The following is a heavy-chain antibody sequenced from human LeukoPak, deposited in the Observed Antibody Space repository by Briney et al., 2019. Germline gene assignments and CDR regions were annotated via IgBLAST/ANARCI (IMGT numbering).Heavy chain of an antibody. J-gene: IGHJ4*02. V-gene: IGHV3-30*02. Sequence: PGGSLRLSCAASGFTFSSYGMHWVRQAPGKGLEWVAFIRYDGSNKYYADSVKGRFTISRDNSKNTLYLQMNSLRAEDTAVYYCAKVQHPRLYSNLWYFDYWGQGTLVTVSS. CDR3: AKVQHPRLYSNLWYFDY. CDR1: GFTFSSYG. CDR2: IRYDGSNK. D-gene: IGHD4-11*01.